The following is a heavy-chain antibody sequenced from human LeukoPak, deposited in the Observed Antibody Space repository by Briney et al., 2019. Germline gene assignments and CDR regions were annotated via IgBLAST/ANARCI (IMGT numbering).Heavy chain of an antibody. Sequence: XTNYNPSLKSRATISVDTSKNQFSLKLSSVTAADTAVYYCARGSDRGYGSGSYYNVRVNGDYWGQGTLVTVSS. CDR2: XT. J-gene: IGHJ4*02. CDR3: ARGSDRGYGSGSYYNVRVNGDY. D-gene: IGHD3-10*01. V-gene: IGHV4-34*01.